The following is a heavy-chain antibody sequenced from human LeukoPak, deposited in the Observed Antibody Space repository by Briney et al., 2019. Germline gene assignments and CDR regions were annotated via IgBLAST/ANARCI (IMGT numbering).Heavy chain of an antibody. CDR1: GFTFSSYA. V-gene: IGHV3-23*01. CDR3: AKDGYYGSGPPDY. D-gene: IGHD3-10*01. Sequence: GGSLRLSCAASGFTFSSYAMSWVRQAPGKGLEWVSAISGSGGSTYYADSVKGRFTISRDNSKNSLYLQMNSLRAEDTAVYYCAKDGYYGSGPPDYWGQGTLVTVSS. CDR2: ISGSGGST. J-gene: IGHJ4*02.